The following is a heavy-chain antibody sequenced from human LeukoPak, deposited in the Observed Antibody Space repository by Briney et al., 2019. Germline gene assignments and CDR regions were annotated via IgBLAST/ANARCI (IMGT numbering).Heavy chain of an antibody. CDR3: ARETVRGLINSLFYY. V-gene: IGHV1-2*06. D-gene: IGHD3-10*01. CDR2: INPNSGGT. CDR1: GYTFTGYY. J-gene: IGHJ4*02. Sequence: ASVKVSCKASGYTFTGYYMHWVRQAPGQGLEWMGRINPNSGGTNYAQKFQGRVTMTRDTSISTAYMELSRLRSDDTAVYYCARETVRGLINSLFYYWGQGTLVTVSS.